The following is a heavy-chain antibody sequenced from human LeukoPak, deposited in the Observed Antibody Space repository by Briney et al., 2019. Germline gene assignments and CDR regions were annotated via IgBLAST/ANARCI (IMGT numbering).Heavy chain of an antibody. V-gene: IGHV1-18*01. CDR2: ISDYNGNT. D-gene: IGHD3-10*01. J-gene: IGHJ4*02. Sequence: GSVKVSCKASGYTFTSYGISWVRQAPGQGLEWMGWISDYNGNTNYAQKLQGRVTMTTDTSTSTAYMELRSLRSDDTAVYYCASGQDYGSGSYQDYWGQGTLVTVSS. CDR1: GYTFTSYG. CDR3: ASGQDYGSGSYQDY.